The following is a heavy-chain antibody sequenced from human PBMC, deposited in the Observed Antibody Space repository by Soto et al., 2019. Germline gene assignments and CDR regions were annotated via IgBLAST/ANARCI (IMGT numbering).Heavy chain of an antibody. V-gene: IGHV1-18*01. Sequence: ASVKVSFKASGYIFTSYGISWVRQAPGQGLEWMGWISGYNGNTNYAQKFQGRVTMTTDTSTSTAYMELRSLRSDDTAVYYCARGADYYDTRSDYWGQGTLVTVSS. CDR1: GYIFTSYG. CDR2: ISGYNGNT. D-gene: IGHD3-22*01. CDR3: ARGADYYDTRSDY. J-gene: IGHJ4*02.